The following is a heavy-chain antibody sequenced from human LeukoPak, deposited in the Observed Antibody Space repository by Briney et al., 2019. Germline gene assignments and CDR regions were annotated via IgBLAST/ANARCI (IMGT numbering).Heavy chain of an antibody. V-gene: IGHV3-21*01. Sequence: PGGSLRLSCAASGFTFSSYSMNWVRQAPGKGLEWVSSISSSSSYIYYADSVKGRFTISRDNAKNSPYLQMSSLRAEDTAVYYCARGYCSGGSCRKLDYWGQGTLVTVSS. CDR2: ISSSSSYI. CDR1: GFTFSSYS. J-gene: IGHJ4*02. D-gene: IGHD2-15*01. CDR3: ARGYCSGGSCRKLDY.